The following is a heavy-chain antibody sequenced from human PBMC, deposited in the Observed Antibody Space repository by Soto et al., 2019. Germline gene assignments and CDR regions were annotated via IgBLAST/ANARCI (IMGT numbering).Heavy chain of an antibody. CDR2: ISSSSSTI. J-gene: IGHJ4*02. V-gene: IGHV3-48*02. Sequence: EVQLVESGGGLVQPGGSLRLSCAASGFTFSGYSMNWVRQAPGKGLEWVASISSSSSTIYYAASVKGRFTISRDNAKNSPDLQMNSLRHEDAAVYFYARDVSWINDYWGQGTLVTVSS. CDR3: ARDVSWINDY. CDR1: GFTFSGYS. D-gene: IGHD5-12*01.